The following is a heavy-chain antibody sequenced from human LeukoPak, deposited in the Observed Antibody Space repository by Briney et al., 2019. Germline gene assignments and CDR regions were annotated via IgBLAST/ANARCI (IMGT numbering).Heavy chain of an antibody. CDR2: ISYSGST. J-gene: IGHJ4*02. V-gene: IGHV4-59*12. D-gene: IGHD3-10*01. Sequence: SETLSLTCTVSGGSISSYYWSWIRQPPGKGLEWIGYISYSGSTDYNPSLKSRVTISVDTSKNQFSLKLSSVTAADTAVYYCARDYGSGDYYFAYWGQGALVTVSP. CDR3: ARDYGSGDYYFAY. CDR1: GGSISSYY.